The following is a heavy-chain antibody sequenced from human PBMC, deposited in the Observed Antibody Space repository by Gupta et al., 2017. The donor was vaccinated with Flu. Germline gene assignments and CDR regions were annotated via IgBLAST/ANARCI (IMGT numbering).Heavy chain of an antibody. V-gene: IGHV4-39*01. CDR2: IFYSGNT. D-gene: IGHD3-22*01. CDR3: ARRSRVVVVVISDGFDI. Sequence: GMEWIGNIFYSGNTYYNPSLKSRVTISVDTSKNQFSLKLSSVTAADTAVYYCARRSRVVVVVISDGFDIWGQGTMVTVSS. J-gene: IGHJ3*02.